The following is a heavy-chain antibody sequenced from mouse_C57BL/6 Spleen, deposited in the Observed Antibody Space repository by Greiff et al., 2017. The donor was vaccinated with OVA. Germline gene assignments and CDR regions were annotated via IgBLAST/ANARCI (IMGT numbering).Heavy chain of an antibody. V-gene: IGHV1-85*01. CDR3: ARTGPSDYAMDY. Sequence: QVQLQQSGPELVKPGASVKLSCKASGYTFTSYDINWVKQRPGQGLEWIGWIYPRDGSTTYNEKFKGKATWTVDTSSSTAYMELHSLTSEDSAVYFCARTGPSDYAMDYWGQGTSVTVSS. D-gene: IGHD2-10*02. CDR1: GYTFTSYD. CDR2: IYPRDGST. J-gene: IGHJ4*01.